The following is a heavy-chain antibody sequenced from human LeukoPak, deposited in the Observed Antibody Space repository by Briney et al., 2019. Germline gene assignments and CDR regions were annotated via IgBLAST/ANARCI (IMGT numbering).Heavy chain of an antibody. CDR2: IYYSGST. J-gene: IGHJ5*02. CDR1: GDSISSSSYY. CDR3: ARSHMVRGPFDP. D-gene: IGHD3-10*01. Sequence: SETLSLTCTVSGDSISSSSYYWGFIRQPPGQGLEWIGSIYYSGSTYYNASFKTRVTISLDTSKNQFSLKLSSVTAADTAVYYCARSHMVRGPFDPWGQGTLVTVSS. V-gene: IGHV4-39*07.